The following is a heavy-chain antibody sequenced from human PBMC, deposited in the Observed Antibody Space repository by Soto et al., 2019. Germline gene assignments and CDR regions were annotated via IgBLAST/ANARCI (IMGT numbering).Heavy chain of an antibody. V-gene: IGHV1-69*12. J-gene: IGHJ6*02. CDR1: GGTFSSYA. CDR2: IIPIFGTA. Sequence: QVQLVQSGAEVKKPGSSVKVSCKASGGTFSSYAISWVRQAPGQGLEWMGGIIPIFGTANYAPKFPGRVTMTADESTNTAYMERSSLRSEDTAVYYCARGITGTVSYYYGMDDWGQGTTVTVSS. CDR3: ARGITGTVSYYYGMDD. D-gene: IGHD1-20*01.